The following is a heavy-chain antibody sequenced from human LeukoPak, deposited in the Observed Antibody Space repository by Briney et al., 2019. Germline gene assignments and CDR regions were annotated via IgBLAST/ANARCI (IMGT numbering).Heavy chain of an antibody. CDR2: VNRDGSST. Sequence: GGSLRLSCAASGFTFSTYWMRWVRQAPGKGLVWVSRVNRDGSSTSYADSVKGRFTISRDNAKNTLYLQMNSLRAEDTAVYYCTRDTFGPDDYWGQGTLVAVSS. V-gene: IGHV3-74*01. CDR1: GFTFSTYW. CDR3: TRDTFGPDDY. D-gene: IGHD1-14*01. J-gene: IGHJ4*02.